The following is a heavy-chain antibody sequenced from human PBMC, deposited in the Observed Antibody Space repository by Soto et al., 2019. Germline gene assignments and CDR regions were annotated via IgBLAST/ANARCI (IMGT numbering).Heavy chain of an antibody. V-gene: IGHV1-46*01. CDR2: IHITTDRT. CDR3: ARDGGSSGWSSFDL. CDR1: GYTFSDYF. Sequence: ASVKVSCKASGYTFSDYFIHWVRQAPGQGLEWMGIIHITTDRTTYKENFQGRVGFTRDMSTSTVYMEMTSLTSEDTAVSFCARDGGSSGWSSFDLWG. D-gene: IGHD6-19*01. J-gene: IGHJ2*01.